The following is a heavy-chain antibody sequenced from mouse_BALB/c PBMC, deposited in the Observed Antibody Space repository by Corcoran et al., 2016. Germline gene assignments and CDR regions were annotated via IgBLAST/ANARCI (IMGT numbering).Heavy chain of an antibody. CDR2: IDPANGNT. J-gene: IGHJ1*01. CDR1: GFNIKDTY. Sequence: EVQLQQSGAELVKPGDSVKLSCTASGFNIKDTYMHWVKQRPEQGLEGIGRIDPANGNTKYDPKFQGKATITADTSSNTAYLQLSSLTSEDTAVYYCARWDWYFDVWGAGTTVSVSS. CDR3: ARWDWYFDV. V-gene: IGHV14-3*02.